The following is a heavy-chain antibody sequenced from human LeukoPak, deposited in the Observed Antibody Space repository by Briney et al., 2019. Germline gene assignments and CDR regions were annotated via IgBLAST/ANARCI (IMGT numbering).Heavy chain of an antibody. Sequence: GGSLRLSCAASGFTFSSYAMSWVRQAPGKGLEWVSAISGSGGSTYYADSVTGRFTISRDNSKNTLYLQMNSLRAEDTAVYYCAKDRRYSSSWFSYWGQGTLVTVSS. D-gene: IGHD6-13*01. J-gene: IGHJ4*02. V-gene: IGHV3-23*01. CDR2: ISGSGGST. CDR1: GFTFSSYA. CDR3: AKDRRYSSSWFSY.